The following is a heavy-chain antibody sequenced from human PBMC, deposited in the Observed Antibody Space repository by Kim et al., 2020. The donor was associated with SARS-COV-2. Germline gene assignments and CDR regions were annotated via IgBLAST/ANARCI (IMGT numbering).Heavy chain of an antibody. Sequence: SETLSLTCAVYGGSFSGYYWSWIRQPPGKGLEWIGEINNSGSTNYNPSLKSRVTISVDTSKNQFSLKLSSVTAADTAVYYCARATYSGSYPNTLDYLGQG. J-gene: IGHJ4*02. CDR2: INNSGST. D-gene: IGHD1-26*01. CDR3: ARATYSGSYPNTLDY. V-gene: IGHV4-34*01. CDR1: GGSFSGYY.